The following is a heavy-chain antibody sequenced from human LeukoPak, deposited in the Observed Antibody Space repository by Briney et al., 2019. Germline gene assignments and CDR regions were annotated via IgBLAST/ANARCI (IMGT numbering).Heavy chain of an antibody. CDR1: GYTFTNYA. Sequence: ASVKVSCKASGYTFTNYAINWVRQAPGQGLEFMGWINTNTGNPTYAQGFTGRFVFSLDTSVSTAYLQTSSLKAVDTAVYYCASMGAASFDYWGQGTLVTVSS. CDR3: ASMGAASFDY. V-gene: IGHV7-4-1*02. D-gene: IGHD1-26*01. CDR2: INTNTGNP. J-gene: IGHJ4*02.